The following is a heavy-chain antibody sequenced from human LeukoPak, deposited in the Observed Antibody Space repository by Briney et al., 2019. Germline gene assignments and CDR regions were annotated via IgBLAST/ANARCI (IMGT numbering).Heavy chain of an antibody. V-gene: IGHV3-23*01. J-gene: IGHJ5*02. CDR3: AKDYEGKLVQGWFDP. CDR2: ISGSGGST. CDR1: GFTFSSYA. D-gene: IGHD6-13*01. Sequence: GGSLRLSCAASGFTFSSYAMSWVRQAPGKGLEWGSAISGSGGSTYYADSVKGRLTISRDNSKNTLYLQMNSLRAEDTAVYYCAKDYEGKLVQGWFDPWGQGTLVTVSS.